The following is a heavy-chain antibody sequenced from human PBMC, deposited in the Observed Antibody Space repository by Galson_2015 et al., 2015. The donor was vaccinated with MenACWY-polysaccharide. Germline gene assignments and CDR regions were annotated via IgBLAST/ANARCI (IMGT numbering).Heavy chain of an antibody. V-gene: IGHV4-39*02. CDR1: GGSIRTETYF. Sequence: ETLSLTCTVSGGSIRTETYFWGWIRQPPGKGLEWIGTTSYTGSTYYNPSPKGRVAFSTDTSNNHFSLTVTSVTAADTAVYYCARRRKRVAGEFDYWGQGTLVTVSS. D-gene: IGHD6-19*01. CDR2: TSYTGST. J-gene: IGHJ4*02. CDR3: ARRRKRVAGEFDY.